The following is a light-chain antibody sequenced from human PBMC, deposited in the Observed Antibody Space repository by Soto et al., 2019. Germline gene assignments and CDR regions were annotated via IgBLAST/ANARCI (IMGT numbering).Light chain of an antibody. V-gene: IGLV2-11*01. J-gene: IGLJ2*01. CDR2: DVS. CDR3: CSYAGSYTYVV. Sequence: QSALTQPRSVSGSPGQSVTTSCTGTSSDVGGYNYVSWYQQHPDKAPKLMIYDVSQRPSGVPDRFSGSKSGYTASLTISGLQAEDEADYYCCSYAGSYTYVVFGGGTKLTVL. CDR1: SSDVGGYNY.